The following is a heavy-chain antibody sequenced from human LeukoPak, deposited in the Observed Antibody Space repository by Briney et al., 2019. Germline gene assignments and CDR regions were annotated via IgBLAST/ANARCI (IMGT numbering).Heavy chain of an antibody. Sequence: PGGSLRFSCAASGFTFSSYSMDWVPPAPGKGWEGVSYISSSSSYVNNEDEVKGRITITSDKANNKMYLQMNSMRAEDAAVYYCSRGESYYDILTGYQQVDCGGEGTLTAVS. D-gene: IGHD3-9*01. CDR3: SRGESYYDILTGYQQVDC. CDR1: GFTFSSYS. V-gene: IGHV3-21*01. J-gene: IGHJ4*02. CDR2: ISSSSSYV.